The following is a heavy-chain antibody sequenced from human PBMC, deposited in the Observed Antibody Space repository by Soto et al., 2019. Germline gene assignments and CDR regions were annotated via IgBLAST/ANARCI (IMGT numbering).Heavy chain of an antibody. Sequence: QVQLVQSGAEVKKPGSSVKVSCKASGGTFSSYAISWVRQAPGQGLEWMGGIIPIFGTANYAQKFQGRVTITADESASTAYMELSSLRSEDTAVYYCASGPAPLYCSGGSCYSQWYFDLWGRGTLVTVSS. J-gene: IGHJ2*01. CDR1: GGTFSSYA. CDR2: IIPIFGTA. CDR3: ASGPAPLYCSGGSCYSQWYFDL. D-gene: IGHD2-15*01. V-gene: IGHV1-69*01.